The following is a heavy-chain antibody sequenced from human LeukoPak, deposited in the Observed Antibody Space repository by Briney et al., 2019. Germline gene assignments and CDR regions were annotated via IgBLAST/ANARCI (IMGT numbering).Heavy chain of an antibody. V-gene: IGHV1-46*02. CDR1: GNGFESYG. D-gene: IGHD2-2*01. CDR2: FNPSGGST. CDR3: ARDLPMGSAAHYYYGMDV. J-gene: IGHJ6*02. Sequence: GPSVKSSSKASGNGFESYGITWGRKPPDQGLEWMGKFNPSGGSTSYAQKFQGRVTMTRDTSTSTVYMELSSLRSEDTAVYYCARDLPMGSAAHYYYGMDVWGQGTTVTVSS.